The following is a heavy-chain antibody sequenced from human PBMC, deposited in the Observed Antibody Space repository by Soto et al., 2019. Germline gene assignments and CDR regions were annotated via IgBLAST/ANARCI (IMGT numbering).Heavy chain of an antibody. CDR1: GGTISGYY. Sequence: PSETLSLTCSVSGGTISGYYWTWIRQPAGKGLEWIGRIYSSGNTKYNPSLQSRVTMSLDTSNNQFSLRLTSVTAADTAVYYCARGQRFSEWFDPWGQGTLVTVPQ. J-gene: IGHJ5*02. CDR3: ARGQRFSEWFDP. V-gene: IGHV4-4*07. D-gene: IGHD3-3*01. CDR2: IYSSGNT.